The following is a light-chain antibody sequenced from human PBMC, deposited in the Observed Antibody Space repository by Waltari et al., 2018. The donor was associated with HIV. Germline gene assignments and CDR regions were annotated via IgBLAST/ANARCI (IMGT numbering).Light chain of an antibody. CDR3: QQYYNTPYT. V-gene: IGKV4-1*01. CDR2: WAS. CDR1: QSVLHSPNNKNY. J-gene: IGKJ2*01. Sequence: DIVMTQSQDSLAVSLGERATINCKSSQSVLHSPNNKNYLAWYQQKPGQPPKLLIFWASTRESGVPDRFSGSGSGTDFTLTISSLQAEDVAVYYCQQYYNTPYTFGQGTKLEIK.